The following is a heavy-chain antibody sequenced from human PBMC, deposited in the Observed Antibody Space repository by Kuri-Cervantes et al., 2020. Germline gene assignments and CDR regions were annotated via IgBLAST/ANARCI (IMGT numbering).Heavy chain of an antibody. CDR2: ISSRSNYI. CDR1: GFTFSSYS. J-gene: IGHJ6*02. D-gene: IGHD3-10*01. Sequence: GESLKISCAASGFTFSSYSMNWVRQAPGKGLEWVSSISSRSNYIYYADSVKGRFTISRDNAKNSLYLQMNSLRAEDTAVYYCARAATGSYYNPYYYYGMDVWGQGTTVTVSS. V-gene: IGHV3-21*01. CDR3: ARAATGSYYNPYYYYGMDV.